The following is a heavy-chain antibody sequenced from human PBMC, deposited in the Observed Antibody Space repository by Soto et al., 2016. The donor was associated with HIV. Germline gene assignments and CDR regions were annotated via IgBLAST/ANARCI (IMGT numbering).Heavy chain of an antibody. V-gene: IGHV1-2*02. D-gene: IGHD3-22*01. CDR3: AIVYYYESGWFDP. CDR1: GDTFNGYS. CDR2: MNPDTGAT. J-gene: IGHJ5*02. Sequence: QDQLMQSGAEVMKPGASVKVSCKASGDTFNGYSLHWVRQAPGEGLEWMGWMNPDTGATNYGQKFQGRVAMTRDTSKTTAYMELRRLRPDDTGIYYCAIVYYYESGWFDPWGQGTLVTVSS.